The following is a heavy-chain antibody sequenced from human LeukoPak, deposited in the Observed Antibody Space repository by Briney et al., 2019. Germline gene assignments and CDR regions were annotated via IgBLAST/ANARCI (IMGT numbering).Heavy chain of an antibody. V-gene: IGHV3-23*01. CDR1: GFTFSSYA. Sequence: PGGSLRLSCAASGFTFSSYAMSWVRQAPGKGLEWVPAISGSGGSTYYADSVKGRFTVSRDNSKNTLYLQMNSLRAEDTAVYYCAKVGYCSGGSCYYPPSDFDYWGQGTLVTVSS. J-gene: IGHJ4*02. CDR2: ISGSGGST. D-gene: IGHD2-15*01. CDR3: AKVGYCSGGSCYYPPSDFDY.